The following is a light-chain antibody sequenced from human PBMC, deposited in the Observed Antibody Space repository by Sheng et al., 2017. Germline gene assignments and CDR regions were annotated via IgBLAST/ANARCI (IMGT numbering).Light chain of an antibody. CDR3: QQYSSYSSWT. V-gene: IGKV1-5*03. CDR1: QSISSW. Sequence: DIQMTQSPSTLSASVGDRVTISCRASQSISSWLAWYQQKPGKAPNLLIYKASSLESGVPSRFSGSGSGTDFTLTISSLQPDDFATYYCQQYSSYSSWTFGQGTKVEIK. J-gene: IGKJ1*01. CDR2: KAS.